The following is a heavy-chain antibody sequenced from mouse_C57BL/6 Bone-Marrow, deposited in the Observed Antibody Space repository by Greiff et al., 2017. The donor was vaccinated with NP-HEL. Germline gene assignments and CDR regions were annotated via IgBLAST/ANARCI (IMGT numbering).Heavy chain of an antibody. CDR2: ILPGSGST. V-gene: IGHV1-9*01. CDR1: GYTFTGYW. Sequence: KLSCKATGYTFTGYWIEWVKQRPGHGLEWIGEILPGSGSTNYNEKFKGKATFTADTSSNTAYMQLSSLTTEDSAIYYCARRGSWLLRWTFDYWGQGTTLTVSS. J-gene: IGHJ2*01. D-gene: IGHD2-3*01. CDR3: ARRGSWLLRWTFDY.